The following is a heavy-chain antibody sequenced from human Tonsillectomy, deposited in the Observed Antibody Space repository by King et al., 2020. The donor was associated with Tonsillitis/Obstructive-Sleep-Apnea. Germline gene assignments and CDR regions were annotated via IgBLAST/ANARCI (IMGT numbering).Heavy chain of an antibody. V-gene: IGHV3-21*01. D-gene: IGHD6-19*01. J-gene: IGHJ4*02. CDR3: ARDSGTVAGNFDY. CDR1: GFTFTSYS. Sequence: VQLVESGGGLVKPGGSLRLSCAASGFTFTSYSINWVRQAPGKGLEWVSSISSSSSYIYYADSLKGRFTISRDNAKKSLYLQMNSLRAEDTAVYYCARDSGTVAGNFDYWGQGTLVTVSS. CDR2: ISSSSSYI.